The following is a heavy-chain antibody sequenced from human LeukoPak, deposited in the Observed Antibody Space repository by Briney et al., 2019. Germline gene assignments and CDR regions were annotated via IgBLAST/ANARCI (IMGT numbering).Heavy chain of an antibody. CDR1: GFTFSSYA. J-gene: IGHJ6*02. Sequence: GGSLRLSCAASGFTFSSYAMSWVRQAPGKGLEWVSAISGSGGSTYYADSVKGRFTISRDNSKNTLYLQMNSLRAEDTAVYYRAKEGAVAGTFYYYYGMDVWGQGTTVTVSS. CDR3: AKEGAVAGTFYYYYGMDV. CDR2: ISGSGGST. D-gene: IGHD6-19*01. V-gene: IGHV3-23*01.